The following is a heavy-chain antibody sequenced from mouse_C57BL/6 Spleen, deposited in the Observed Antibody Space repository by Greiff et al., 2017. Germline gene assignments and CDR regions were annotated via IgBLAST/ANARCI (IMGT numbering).Heavy chain of an antibody. CDR3: ARTWSTCSSSSYWDIDV. CDR2: IDPSDSYT. J-gene: IGHJ1*03. CDR1: GYTFTSYW. D-gene: IGHD1-1*01. V-gene: IGHV1-59*01. Sequence: QVQLQQPGAELVRPGTSVKLSCKASGYTFTSYWMHWVKQRPGQGLEWIGVIDPSDSYTNYNQKFKGKATLTVDTSSSTTYMQLSSLTSEDSAVYYCARTWSTCSSSSYWDIDVWGTGTTVTVSS.